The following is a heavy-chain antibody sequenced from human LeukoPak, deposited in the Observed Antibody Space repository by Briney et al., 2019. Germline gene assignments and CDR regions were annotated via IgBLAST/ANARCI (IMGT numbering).Heavy chain of an antibody. J-gene: IGHJ4*02. CDR2: IWYDGSNK. Sequence: GRSLRLSCAASGFTFSSYGMHWVRQAPGKGLEWVAVIWYDGSNKYYADSVKGRFTISRDNAKNSLYLQMNSLRAEDTAVYYCARGAYYYEDWGQGTLVTVSS. D-gene: IGHD3-22*01. V-gene: IGHV3-33*01. CDR1: GFTFSSYG. CDR3: ARGAYYYED.